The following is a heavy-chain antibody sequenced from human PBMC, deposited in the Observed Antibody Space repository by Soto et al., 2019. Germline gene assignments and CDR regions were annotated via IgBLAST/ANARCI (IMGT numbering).Heavy chain of an antibody. V-gene: IGHV1-2*02. CDR2: XAPDSXGP. CDR3: ATHQYQQKLLN. Sequence: GXSVKVSCKTSGSTFEAYYIVWVRQASGQGLEWMRWXAPDSXGPLYEKNFQXXVTLTRDXXISKAYMELSSLTSDDTALYFCATHQYQQKLLNWGQGTLVTVSS. J-gene: IGHJ4*02. CDR1: GSTFEAYY. D-gene: IGHD2-21*02.